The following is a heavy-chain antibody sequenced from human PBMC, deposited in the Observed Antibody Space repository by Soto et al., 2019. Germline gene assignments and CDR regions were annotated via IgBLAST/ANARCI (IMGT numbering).Heavy chain of an antibody. CDR1: GGSFSVYY. CDR2: INHSGST. Sequence: PSETLSLTCAVYGGSFSVYYWSWIRQPPGKGLEWIGEINHSGSTNYNPSLKSRVTISLDTSKNQFSLKLSSVTAADTAVYYCARGRPKPLRDQLYKGLVVGDPGTMVAVS. V-gene: IGHV4-34*01. J-gene: IGHJ6*02. D-gene: IGHD1-1*01. CDR3: ARGRPKPLRDQLYKGLVV.